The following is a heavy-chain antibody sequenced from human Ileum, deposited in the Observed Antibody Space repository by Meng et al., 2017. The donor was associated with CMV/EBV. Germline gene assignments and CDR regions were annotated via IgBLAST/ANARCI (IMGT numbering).Heavy chain of an antibody. D-gene: IGHD4-11*01. Sequence: SCADSGFTFSSYAMHWVRQAPGKGLEWVAVISYDGSNKYYADSVKGRFTISRDNSKNTLYLQMNSLRAEDTAVYYCARVHDYSNPFGYWGQGTLVTVSS. CDR2: ISYDGSNK. CDR3: ARVHDYSNPFGY. V-gene: IGHV3-30*04. CDR1: GFTFSSYA. J-gene: IGHJ4*02.